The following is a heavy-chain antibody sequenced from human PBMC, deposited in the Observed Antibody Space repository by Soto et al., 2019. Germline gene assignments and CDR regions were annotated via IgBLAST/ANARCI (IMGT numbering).Heavy chain of an antibody. CDR2: IYYSGST. V-gene: IGHV4-31*03. CDR1: GGSISSGGYY. J-gene: IGHJ3*02. Sequence: PSETLSLTCTVSGGSISSGGYYWSWIRQHTGKGLEWIGYIYYSGSTYYNPSLKSRVTISVDTSKNQFSLKLSSVTAADTAVYYCAREEGYCSGGSCYGDAFDIWGQGTMVTVSS. CDR3: AREEGYCSGGSCYGDAFDI. D-gene: IGHD2-15*01.